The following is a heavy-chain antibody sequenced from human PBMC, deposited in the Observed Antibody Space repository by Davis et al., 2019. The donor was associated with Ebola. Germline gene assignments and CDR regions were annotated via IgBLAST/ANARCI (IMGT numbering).Heavy chain of an antibody. J-gene: IGHJ4*02. Sequence: ASVKVSCKASGYTFTSYYIHWVRQAPGQGLEWMGWMNPNSGNTGYAQKFQGRVTMTRDTSTSTVYMELSSLRSEDTAVYYCARLGAGRPSSTIDYWGQGTLVTVSS. D-gene: IGHD6-13*01. V-gene: IGHV1-46*01. CDR3: ARLGAGRPSSTIDY. CDR1: GYTFTSYY. CDR2: MNPNSGNT.